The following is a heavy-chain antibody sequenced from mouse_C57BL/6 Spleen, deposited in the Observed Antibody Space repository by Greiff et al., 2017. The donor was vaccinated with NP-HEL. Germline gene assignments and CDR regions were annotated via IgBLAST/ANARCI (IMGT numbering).Heavy chain of an antibody. CDR3: ARPSGNYGGTWFAY. D-gene: IGHD2-1*01. CDR1: GFTFSDYG. V-gene: IGHV5-17*01. J-gene: IGHJ3*01. CDR2: ISSGSSTI. Sequence: EVLLVESGGGLVKPGGSLKLSCAASGFTFSDYGMHWVRQAPEKGLEWVAYISSGSSTIYYADTVKGRFTISRDNAKNTLFLQMTSLRSEDTAMYYCARPSGNYGGTWFAYWGQGTLVTVSA.